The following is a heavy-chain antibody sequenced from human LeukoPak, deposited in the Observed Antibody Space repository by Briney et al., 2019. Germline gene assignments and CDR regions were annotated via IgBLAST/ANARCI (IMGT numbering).Heavy chain of an antibody. Sequence: SETLSLTCTVSGGSISSDYWSWIRQPPGKGLEWIGYIYYSGSTTYNPSLKSRVTISVDTSKNQLSLKLSSVTAADTAVYYCALGNAFDIWGQGTMVTVSS. CDR1: GGSISSDY. J-gene: IGHJ3*02. CDR2: IYYSGST. CDR3: ALGNAFDI. V-gene: IGHV4-59*01. D-gene: IGHD3-16*01.